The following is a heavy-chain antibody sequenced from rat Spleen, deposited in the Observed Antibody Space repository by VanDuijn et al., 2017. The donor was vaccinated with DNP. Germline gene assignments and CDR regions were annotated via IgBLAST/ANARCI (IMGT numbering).Heavy chain of an antibody. CDR2: LSYNGGTP. CDR3: ATGDNLFDY. V-gene: IGHV5-29*01. D-gene: IGHD1-10*01. J-gene: IGHJ2*01. CDR1: GFTFSNYY. Sequence: EVQLVESGGGPVQPGRSLKLSCVVSGFTFSNYYMAWVRQAPAKGLEWVATLSYNGGTPYYRDSVKGRFTISRDNAKSTLYLQMDSLRSEDTATYYCATGDNLFDYWGQGVMVTVSS.